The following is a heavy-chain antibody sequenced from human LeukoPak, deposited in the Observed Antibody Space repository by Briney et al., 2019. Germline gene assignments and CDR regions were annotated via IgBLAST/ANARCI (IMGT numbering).Heavy chain of an antibody. CDR1: GFTFSTYG. CDR3: ARVTGRDYYYYYMDV. Sequence: GGSLRLSCAASGFTFSTYGMHWIRQAPGKGLEWVAFIRYDGDNKYYADSVKGRFTISRDNSKNTLYLQMHSLRAEDTAVYYCARVTGRDYYYYYMDVWGKGATVTISS. CDR2: IRYDGDNK. J-gene: IGHJ6*03. D-gene: IGHD1-26*01. V-gene: IGHV3-30*02.